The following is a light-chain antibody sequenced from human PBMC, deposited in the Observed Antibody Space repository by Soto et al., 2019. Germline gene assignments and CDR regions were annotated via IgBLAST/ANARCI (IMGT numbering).Light chain of an antibody. V-gene: IGKV1-39*01. J-gene: IGKJ5*01. CDR3: QQSYSPPPIT. Sequence: DIQVTQSPSSLSASVGDRVTITCGASQSIGKFLNWYQQKPGKAPTLLIFDASSLQSGVPSRFSGSGSGTDFTLTISSLQPEDFATYYCQQSYSPPPITFGQGTRLEIK. CDR1: QSIGKF. CDR2: DAS.